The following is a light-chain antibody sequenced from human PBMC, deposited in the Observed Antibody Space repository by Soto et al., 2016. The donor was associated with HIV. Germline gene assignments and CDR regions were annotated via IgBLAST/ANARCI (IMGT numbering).Light chain of an antibody. CDR1: QDIYNY. V-gene: IGKV1-27*01. CDR3: QKYNGVIT. Sequence: IWMTQSPSLLSASTGDRVTISCRMSQDIYNYLAWYQQKPGKVPRLLISAAMNLESGVPSRFRGSGSGTEFTLTITSLQPEDIATYYCQKYNGVITFGGGTKVEI. J-gene: IGKJ4*01. CDR2: AAM.